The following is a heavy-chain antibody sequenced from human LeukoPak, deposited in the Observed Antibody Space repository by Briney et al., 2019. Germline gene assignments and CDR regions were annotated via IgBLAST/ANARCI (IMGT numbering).Heavy chain of an antibody. CDR2: ISGSGGST. V-gene: IGHV3-23*01. CDR3: AKARFGVVIFDY. J-gene: IGHJ4*02. CDR1: GFTLSSYA. D-gene: IGHD3-3*01. Sequence: GGSLRLSCAASGFTLSSYAMSWVRQALGKGLEWVSAISGSGGSTYYADSVKGRFTISRDNSKNTLYLQMNSLRAEDTAVYYCAKARFGVVIFDYWGQGTLVTVSS.